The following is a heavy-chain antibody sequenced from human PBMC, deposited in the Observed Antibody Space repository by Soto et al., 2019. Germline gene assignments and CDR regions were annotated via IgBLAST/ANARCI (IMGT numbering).Heavy chain of an antibody. CDR1: GFTFSTYW. V-gene: IGHV3-74*01. D-gene: IGHD3-16*01. J-gene: IGHJ4*02. CDR2: LDNDGTNT. CDR3: ARDGGTYFDY. Sequence: SLRLSCAASGFTFSTYWMHWVRQAPGKGLVWVSRLDNDGTNTRYADSVKGRFTVSRDNGKNTVYLQMDSLRAEDTAVYYCARDGGTYFDYWGRGTLVTVSS.